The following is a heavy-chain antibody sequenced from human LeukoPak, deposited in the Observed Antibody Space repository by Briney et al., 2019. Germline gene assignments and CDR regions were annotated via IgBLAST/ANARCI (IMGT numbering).Heavy chain of an antibody. CDR1: GFTFSSYS. D-gene: IGHD1-26*01. V-gene: IGHV3-74*01. CDR3: ARDPHGGSGSDPHDAFDI. Sequence: GGSLRLSCAASGFTFSSYSMNWVRQAPGKGLEWVSRIKNDGRSPSYADSVKGRFTISSDNAKNTVYLQIDSLGAEDTAVYYCARDPHGGSGSDPHDAFDIWGQGTMVTVSS. CDR2: IKNDGRSP. J-gene: IGHJ3*02.